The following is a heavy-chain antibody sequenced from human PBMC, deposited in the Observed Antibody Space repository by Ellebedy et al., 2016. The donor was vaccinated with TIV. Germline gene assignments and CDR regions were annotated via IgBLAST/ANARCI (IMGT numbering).Heavy chain of an antibody. CDR2: TSGSSDSR. CDR3: AKGRGGSSYSSLDV. Sequence: GESLKISCAASGFTFSNYAMNWVRQAPGKGPEWVSVTSGSSDSRDYADSVKGRFTISRDNSQNTLYLQTNSLRAEDTAVYYCAKGRGGSSYSSLDVWGQGTTVTVSS. D-gene: IGHD2-15*01. CDR1: GFTFSNYA. J-gene: IGHJ6*02. V-gene: IGHV3-23*01.